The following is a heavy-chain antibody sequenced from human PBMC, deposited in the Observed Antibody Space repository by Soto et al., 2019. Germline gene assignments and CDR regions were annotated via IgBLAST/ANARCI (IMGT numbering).Heavy chain of an antibody. CDR2: IIPIFGTA. CDR3: AREWSYGDYVGNWFDP. D-gene: IGHD4-17*01. Sequence: QVQLVQSGAEVKKPGSSVKVSCKASGGTFSSYAISWVRQAPGQGLEWMGGIIPIFGTANYAQKFQGRVTIPADESTSTAYMELSSLRSEDTAVYYCAREWSYGDYVGNWFDPWGQGTLVTVSS. J-gene: IGHJ5*02. CDR1: GGTFSSYA. V-gene: IGHV1-69*01.